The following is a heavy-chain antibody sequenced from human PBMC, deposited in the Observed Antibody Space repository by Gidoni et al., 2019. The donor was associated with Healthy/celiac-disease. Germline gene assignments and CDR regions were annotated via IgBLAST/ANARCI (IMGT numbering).Heavy chain of an antibody. V-gene: IGHV3-43*02. D-gene: IGHD3-22*01. CDR2: ISGDGGST. CDR3: AKDTNDSTGDAFDI. Sequence: EVQLVESGGGVVQTGGSLRLSCAASEFTFDDYAMHWVRQAPGKGLEWVSLISGDGGSTYYADSVKGRFTISRDNSKNSLYLQMNSLRTEDTALYYCAKDTNDSTGDAFDIWGQGTMVTVSS. CDR1: EFTFDDYA. J-gene: IGHJ3*02.